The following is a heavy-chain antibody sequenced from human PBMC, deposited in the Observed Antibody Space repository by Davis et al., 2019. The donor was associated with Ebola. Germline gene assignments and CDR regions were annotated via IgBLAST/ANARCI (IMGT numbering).Heavy chain of an antibody. CDR2: ISGSGGST. J-gene: IGHJ6*02. D-gene: IGHD6-13*01. V-gene: IGHV3-23*01. CDR1: GFTLSSYA. Sequence: GESLKISCAASGFTLSSYAMSWVRQAPGKGLEWVSAISGSGGSTYYADSVKGRFTISRDNAKNSLYLQMNSLRAEDTAVYYCARDSLPWYSSMLYYYGMDVWGQGTTVTVSS. CDR3: ARDSLPWYSSMLYYYGMDV.